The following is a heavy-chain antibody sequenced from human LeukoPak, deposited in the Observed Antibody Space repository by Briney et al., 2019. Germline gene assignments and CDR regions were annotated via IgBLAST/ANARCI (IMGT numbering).Heavy chain of an antibody. V-gene: IGHV3-48*03. D-gene: IGHD3-10*02. Sequence: GGSLRLSCAASTFTFSSYAMNWVRQAPGKGLEWVSYISSSGSTIYYADSVKGRFTISRDNAKNSLYLQMNSLRAEDTAVYYCAELGITMIGGVWGKGTTVTISS. CDR2: ISSSGSTI. J-gene: IGHJ6*04. CDR1: TFTFSSYA. CDR3: AELGITMIGGV.